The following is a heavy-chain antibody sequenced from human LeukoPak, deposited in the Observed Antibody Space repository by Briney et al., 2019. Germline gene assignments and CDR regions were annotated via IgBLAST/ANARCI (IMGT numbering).Heavy chain of an antibody. CDR3: ARDHGDGYNAEYYFDY. J-gene: IGHJ4*02. V-gene: IGHV4-31*03. CDR2: IYYSGST. Sequence: PSETLSLTCTVSGGSISSGGYYWSWIHQHPGKGLEWIGYIYYSGSTYYNPSLKSRVTISVDTSKNQFSLKLSSVTAADTAVYYCARDHGDGYNAEYYFDYWGQRTLVTVSS. D-gene: IGHD5-24*01. CDR1: GGSISSGGYY.